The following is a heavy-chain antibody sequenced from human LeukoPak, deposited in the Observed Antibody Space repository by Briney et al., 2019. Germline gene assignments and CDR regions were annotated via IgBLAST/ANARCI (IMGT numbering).Heavy chain of an antibody. CDR1: GFTFSSYW. CDR3: ARVPVVPAAIPAYYYYYMDV. CDR2: IKQDGSEK. D-gene: IGHD2-2*02. J-gene: IGHJ6*03. V-gene: IGHV3-7*03. Sequence: GGSLRLSCAASGFTFSSYWMSWVRQAPGKGLEWVANIKQDGSEKYYVDSVKGRFTISRDNAKNSLYLQMNSLRAEDTAVYYCARVPVVPAAIPAYYYYYMDVWGKGTTVTVSS.